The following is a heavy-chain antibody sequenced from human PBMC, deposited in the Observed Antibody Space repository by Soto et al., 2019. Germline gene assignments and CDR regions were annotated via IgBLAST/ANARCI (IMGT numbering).Heavy chain of an antibody. V-gene: IGHV3-33*01. Sequence: LRLSCAASGFTFNTHGMHWVRQAPGKGLEWVAVIWYDGSQRYYADFVRGRFTISRDNSQNTLYLQMTSLRAEDTAVYYCARIDDYGDYVTDYWGQGALVTVSS. CDR2: IWYDGSQR. D-gene: IGHD4-17*01. J-gene: IGHJ4*02. CDR3: ARIDDYGDYVTDY. CDR1: GFTFNTHG.